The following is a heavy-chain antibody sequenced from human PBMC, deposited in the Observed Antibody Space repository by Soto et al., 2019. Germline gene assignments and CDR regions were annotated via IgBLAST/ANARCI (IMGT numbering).Heavy chain of an antibody. CDR1: GFTLRSYA. CDR3: ARGSTVTTILAY. J-gene: IGHJ4*02. D-gene: IGHD4-17*01. V-gene: IGHV3-30-3*01. Sequence: LRLSCAASGFTLRSYAMHWVRQAPGKGLERKAVISYDGSNKYYADSVKGRFTISRDNSKNTLYLQMNSLRAEDTAVYYCARGSTVTTILAYSAQGSLVTVSS. CDR2: ISYDGSNK.